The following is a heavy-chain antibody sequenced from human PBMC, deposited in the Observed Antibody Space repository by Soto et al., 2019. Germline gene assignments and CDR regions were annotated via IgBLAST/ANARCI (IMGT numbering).Heavy chain of an antibody. J-gene: IGHJ6*02. V-gene: IGHV3-30-3*01. CDR2: ISYDGSNK. CDR3: ARDSGDIVAVPAYNGMDV. D-gene: IGHD2-2*01. Sequence: QVQLVESGGGVVQPGRSLRLSCAASGFTFSSYAMHWVRQAPGKGLEWVAVISYDGSNKYYADSVKGRFTISRDNSKNTLYLQMNSLRAEDTAVYYCARDSGDIVAVPAYNGMDVWGQGTTVTVSS. CDR1: GFTFSSYA.